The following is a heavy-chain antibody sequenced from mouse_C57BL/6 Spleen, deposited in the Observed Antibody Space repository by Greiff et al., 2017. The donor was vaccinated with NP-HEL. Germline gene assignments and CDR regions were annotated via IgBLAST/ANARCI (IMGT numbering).Heavy chain of an antibody. CDR1: GFTFSDYY. V-gene: IGHV5-16*01. J-gene: IGHJ3*01. CDR3: AREEGYWFAY. Sequence: EVKLVESEGGLVQPGSSMKLSCTASGFTFSDYYMAWVRQVPEKGLEWVANINYDGSSTYYLDSLKSRFIISRDNAKNILYLQMSSLKSEDTATYYCAREEGYWFAYWGQGTLVTVSA. CDR2: INYDGSST.